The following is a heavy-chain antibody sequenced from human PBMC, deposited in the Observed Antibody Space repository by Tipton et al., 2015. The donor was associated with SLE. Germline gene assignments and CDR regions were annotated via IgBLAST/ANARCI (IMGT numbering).Heavy chain of an antibody. V-gene: IGHV4-59*01. Sequence: LRLSCTVSGGSISDYYWSWIRQPPGKGLELIGYIDDSGSTIYNPSLKNRVTISVDTSKNQFSLKVNSVTAADTAVYSCARNEYAYNNSWFDPWGQGFLVIVSS. D-gene: IGHD3-16*01. J-gene: IGHJ5*02. CDR3: ARNEYAYNNSWFDP. CDR2: IDDSGST. CDR1: GGSISDYY.